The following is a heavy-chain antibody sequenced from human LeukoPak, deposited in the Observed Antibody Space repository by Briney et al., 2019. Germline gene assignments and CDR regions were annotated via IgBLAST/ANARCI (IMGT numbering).Heavy chain of an antibody. CDR3: ARGRGSGYYYFDY. CDR1: GGSISSSSYY. D-gene: IGHD3-22*01. CDR2: IYYSGST. J-gene: IGHJ4*02. V-gene: IGHV4-39*01. Sequence: PSETLSLTCTVSGGSISSSSYYWGWIRQPPGKGLEWIGSIYYSGSTYYNPSLKSRVTISVDTSKNQFSLKLSSVTAADTAVYYCARGRGSGYYYFDYWGQGTLVTVSS.